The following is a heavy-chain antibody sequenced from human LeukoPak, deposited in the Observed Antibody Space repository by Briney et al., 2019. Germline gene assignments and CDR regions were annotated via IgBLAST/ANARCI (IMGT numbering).Heavy chain of an antibody. J-gene: IGHJ4*02. CDR2: INHSGST. Sequence: SETLSLTCAVYGGSFSGYYWSWIRQPPGRGLEWIGEINHSGSTNYNPSLKSRVTISVDTSKNQFSLKLSSVTAADTAVYYCARIPPPRSCSGGSCYSGGSYWGQGTLVTVSS. CDR3: ARIPPPRSCSGGSCYSGGSY. CDR1: GGSFSGYY. D-gene: IGHD2-15*01. V-gene: IGHV4-34*01.